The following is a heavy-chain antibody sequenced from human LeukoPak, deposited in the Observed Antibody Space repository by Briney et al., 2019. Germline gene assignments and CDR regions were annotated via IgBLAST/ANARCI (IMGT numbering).Heavy chain of an antibody. CDR2: IYYSGST. CDR1: GGSISSHY. D-gene: IGHD1-26*01. V-gene: IGHV4-59*11. CDR3: ARDEL. J-gene: IGHJ4*02. Sequence: SETLSLTCTVSGGSISSHYWSWIRQPPGKGLEWIGYIYYSGSTNHNPSLKSRVTISVDTSKNQFSLKLSSVTAADTAVYYCARDELWGQGTLVTVSS.